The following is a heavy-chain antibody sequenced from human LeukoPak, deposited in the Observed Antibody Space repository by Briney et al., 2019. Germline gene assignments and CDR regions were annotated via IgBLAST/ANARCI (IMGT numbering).Heavy chain of an antibody. Sequence: PGGSLRLSCAASGFTFNNYAMNWVRETPGGRLGWVSSITSGGDYIYYADSVKGRFTTSRDNAKISLSLHLNSLRVEDPAVYYCARGHYDVLAASYKWTPDYWGQGTLVTVSS. CDR1: GFTFNNYA. V-gene: IGHV3-21*01. J-gene: IGHJ4*02. CDR3: ARGHYDVLAASYKWTPDY. CDR2: ITSGGDYI. D-gene: IGHD3-9*01.